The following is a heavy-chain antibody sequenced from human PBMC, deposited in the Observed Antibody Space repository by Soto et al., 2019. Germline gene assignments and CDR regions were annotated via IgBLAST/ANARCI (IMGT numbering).Heavy chain of an antibody. CDR2: ISGSGGST. CDR3: AKDQGSSWYEIDY. V-gene: IGHV3-23*01. J-gene: IGHJ4*02. CDR1: GFTFSNYA. Sequence: LRLSCAASGFTFSNYAVTWVRQAPGKGLEWASTISGSGGSTYYADSVKGRFTISRDNSKNTLYLQMNSLRAEDTAVYYCAKDQGSSWYEIDYWGQGTLVTVSS. D-gene: IGHD6-13*01.